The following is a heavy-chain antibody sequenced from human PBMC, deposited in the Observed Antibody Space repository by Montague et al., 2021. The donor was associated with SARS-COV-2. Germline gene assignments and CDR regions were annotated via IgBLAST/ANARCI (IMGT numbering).Heavy chain of an antibody. CDR2: INHSGST. V-gene: IGHV4-34*01. D-gene: IGHD3-10*01. Sequence: SETLSLTCAVYGGSFSGCYWNWIRQPPGKGLEWIGEINHSGSTNYNPSLKSRVTMSVDTSKNQFSLKLSSVTAADTAVYYCARGARQGYGFRLGSFDSWGQGTLVTVSS. CDR1: GGSFSGCY. J-gene: IGHJ4*02. CDR3: ARGARQGYGFRLGSFDS.